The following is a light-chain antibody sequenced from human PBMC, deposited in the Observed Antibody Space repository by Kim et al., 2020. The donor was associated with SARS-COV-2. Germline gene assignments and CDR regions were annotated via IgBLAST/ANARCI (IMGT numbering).Light chain of an antibody. CDR1: KLVNKY. CDR2: QDT. Sequence: SSELTQPPSVSVSPGQTADITCSGDKLVNKYVSWYQQEPGQSPVLVIYQDTERPSGIPERFSGSNSGNTATLTISGTQTMDEADYFCQAWDSNTADVVFGGGTQLTVL. J-gene: IGLJ2*01. CDR3: QAWDSNTADVV. V-gene: IGLV3-1*01.